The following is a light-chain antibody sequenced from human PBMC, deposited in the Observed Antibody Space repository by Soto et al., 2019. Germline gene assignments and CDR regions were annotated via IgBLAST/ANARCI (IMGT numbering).Light chain of an antibody. V-gene: IGKV3-20*01. J-gene: IGKJ4*01. Sequence: TQSPSSLSASVGDRVTITCRASQSVSSNYLAWYQQKPGRAPRLLIFGAFFRATGIPDRFSGSASGTDFTLTISGLEPEDFAVYYCQQYDTAPLTFGGGTKVDIK. CDR1: QSVSSNY. CDR2: GAF. CDR3: QQYDTAPLT.